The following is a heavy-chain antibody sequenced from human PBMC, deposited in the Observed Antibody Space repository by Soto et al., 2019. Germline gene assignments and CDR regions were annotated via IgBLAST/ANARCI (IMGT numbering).Heavy chain of an antibody. CDR3: ARPVYYYGSGTKGESVYFDH. D-gene: IGHD3-10*01. J-gene: IGHJ4*02. CDR2: IYFSGRT. Sequence: SATLSLNCTVSGGSTSSSSYKWGWIRRPQGKRLEWIRSIYFSGRTYPNPSLTSRVTISVDTSKNQFSLKLSSVTAAYKAVYYCARPVYYYGSGTKGESVYFDHWGQGTLVTVS. CDR1: GGSTSSSSYK. V-gene: IGHV4-39*01.